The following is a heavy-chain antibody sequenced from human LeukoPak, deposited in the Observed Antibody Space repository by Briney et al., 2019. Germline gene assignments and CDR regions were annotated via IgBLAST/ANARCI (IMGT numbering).Heavy chain of an antibody. D-gene: IGHD3-10*01. CDR2: IKQDGSEK. J-gene: IGHJ3*01. CDR3: VRDYGG. V-gene: IGHV3-7*01. CDR1: DFIFGNYW. Sequence: PGGSLRLSCAASDFIFGNYWMSWVRQAPGEGPEWVASIKQDGSEKNYVDSGKGRFTISRDNAKNSLYLQLKSLRVEDTAVYYCVRDYGGWGQGTMVTVSS.